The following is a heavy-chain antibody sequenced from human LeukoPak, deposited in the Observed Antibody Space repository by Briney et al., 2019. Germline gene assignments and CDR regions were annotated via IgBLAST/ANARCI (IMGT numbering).Heavy chain of an antibody. D-gene: IGHD6-13*01. CDR2: FDPEDGET. V-gene: IGHV1-24*01. J-gene: IGHJ6*02. CDR3: ARGSSSWYAPLYYYGMDV. Sequence: ASVKVSCKVSGYTLTELSMHWVRQAPGKGLEWMGGFDPEDGETIYAQKFQGRVTMTEDTSTDTAYMELSSLRSEDTAVYYCARGSSSWYAPLYYYGMDVWGQGTTVTVSS. CDR1: GYTLTELS.